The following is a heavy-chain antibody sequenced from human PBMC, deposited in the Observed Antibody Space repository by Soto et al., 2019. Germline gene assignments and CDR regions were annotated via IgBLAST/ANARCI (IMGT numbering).Heavy chain of an antibody. CDR1: GFTFSDVW. D-gene: IGHD3-22*01. V-gene: IGHV3-15*01. J-gene: IGHJ4*02. Sequence: GGSLRLSCAASGFTFSDVWMSWVRQAPGKGLEWVGRIQSKTDGGTTDYAAPVKGRFTISRDDSENTLYLQLNSLKTEDTAVYYCTTDRPHYYDSSGFPTPFDYWGLGTLVTVSS. CDR2: IQSKTDGGTT. CDR3: TTDRPHYYDSSGFPTPFDY.